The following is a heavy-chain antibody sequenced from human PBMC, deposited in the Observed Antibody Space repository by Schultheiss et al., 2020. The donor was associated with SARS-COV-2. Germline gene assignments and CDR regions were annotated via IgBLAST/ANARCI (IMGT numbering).Heavy chain of an antibody. D-gene: IGHD6-13*01. Sequence: GESLKISCSASGFTFSSYAMHWVRQAPGKGLEYVSAISSNGGSTYYADSVKGRFTISRDNSKNTLYLQMNSLRAEDTAVYYCAKDTLAAAGPEDYWGQGTLVTVSS. CDR1: GFTFSSYA. CDR2: ISSNGGST. CDR3: AKDTLAAAGPEDY. V-gene: IGHV3-64*04. J-gene: IGHJ4*02.